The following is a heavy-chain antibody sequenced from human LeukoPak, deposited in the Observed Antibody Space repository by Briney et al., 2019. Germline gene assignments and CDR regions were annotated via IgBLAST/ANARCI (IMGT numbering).Heavy chain of an antibody. CDR3: AGDYYGSGSYLGWFDP. CDR2: INHSGST. V-gene: IGHV4-34*01. J-gene: IGHJ5*02. Sequence: SETLSLTCAVYGGSFSGYYWSWIRQPPGKGLEWIGEINHSGSTNYNPSLKSRVTISVDTSKNQFSLKLSSVTAADTAVYYCAGDYYGSGSYLGWFDPWGQGTLVTVSS. D-gene: IGHD3-10*01. CDR1: GGSFSGYY.